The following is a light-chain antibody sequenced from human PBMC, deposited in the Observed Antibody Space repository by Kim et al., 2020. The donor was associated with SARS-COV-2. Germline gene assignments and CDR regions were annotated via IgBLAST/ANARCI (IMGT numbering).Light chain of an antibody. CDR1: QSVNSN. CDR3: QQYNNLIT. V-gene: IGKV3-15*01. CDR2: GAS. J-gene: IGKJ5*01. Sequence: EIVMTQSPAILSVSPGERVTLSCRASQSVNSNLAWHQQKPGQAPRLLIYGASTRATGVPARFSGSGSGTEFTLTISSLQSEGFAVYYCQQYNNLITFGQGTRLEIK.